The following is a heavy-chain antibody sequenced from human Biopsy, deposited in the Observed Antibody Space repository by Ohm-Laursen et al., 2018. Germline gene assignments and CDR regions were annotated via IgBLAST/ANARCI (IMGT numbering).Heavy chain of an antibody. V-gene: IGHV3-48*03. J-gene: IGHJ4*02. CDR1: GFAFNLYE. Sequence: GSLRLSCAASGFAFNLYEMNWVRQAPGKGMEWISYIYGGGSPVSYADSVKGRFTISRDNSKNTLYLEMNSLRAEDTAIYYCAKARSGSSNSCYNYWGQGTSVIVSS. D-gene: IGHD2-2*02. CDR2: IYGGGSPV. CDR3: AKARSGSSNSCYNY.